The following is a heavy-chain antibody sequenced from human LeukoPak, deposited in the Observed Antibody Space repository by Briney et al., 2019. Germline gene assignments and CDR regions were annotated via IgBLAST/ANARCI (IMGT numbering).Heavy chain of an antibody. D-gene: IGHD5-12*01. J-gene: IGHJ4*02. V-gene: IGHV3-74*01. CDR2: ISSDGSST. CDR1: RFTFSGHW. CDR3: ARDLAGSGYDGEFDN. Sequence: GGSLRLSCAASRFTFSGHWMHWVRQAPGKGLVWVSGISSDGSSTNYADSVKGRFTISRDNAKSTLYLQMNSLRAEDTAVYYCARDLAGSGYDGEFDNWGQGTLVTVSS.